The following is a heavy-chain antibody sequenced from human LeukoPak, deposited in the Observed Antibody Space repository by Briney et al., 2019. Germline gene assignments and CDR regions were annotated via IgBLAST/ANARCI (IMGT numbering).Heavy chain of an antibody. CDR2: ISGSCGIT. Sequence: GGSLRLSCAASGFTFSSYAMSWVRQAPGKGMEWVSAISGSCGITYYADSVKGRFTISRDNSKNTLHLQMNSLRAEDTAVYYCANYGSGSYYYYGMDVWGQGTTVTVSS. J-gene: IGHJ6*02. CDR3: ANYGSGSYYYYGMDV. D-gene: IGHD3-10*01. V-gene: IGHV3-23*01. CDR1: GFTFSSYA.